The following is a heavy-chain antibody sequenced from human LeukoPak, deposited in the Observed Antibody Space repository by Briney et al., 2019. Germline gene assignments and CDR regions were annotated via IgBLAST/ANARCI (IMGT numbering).Heavy chain of an antibody. CDR3: ASRPYYDFWSGSFDY. D-gene: IGHD3-3*01. CDR1: GGSISSSSYY. CDR2: IYYSGST. Sequence: SETLSLTCTVSGGSISSSSYYWGWIRQPPGKGLEWIGSIYYSGSTYYNPSLKSRVTISVDTSKNQFSLKLSSVTAADTAVYYCASRPYYDFWSGSFDYWGQGTLVTVSS. V-gene: IGHV4-39*01. J-gene: IGHJ4*02.